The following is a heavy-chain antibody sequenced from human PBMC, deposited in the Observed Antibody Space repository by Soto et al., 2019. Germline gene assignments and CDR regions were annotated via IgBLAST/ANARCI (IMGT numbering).Heavy chain of an antibody. CDR3: ARPGNYGSGSYLYYLDY. J-gene: IGHJ4*02. CDR1: GRSLSGYY. Sequence: PSETLSLTCAVYGRSLSGYYWSWIRQPPGKGLEWIGEINHSGSTNYNPSLKSRVTISVDTSKNQFSLKLSSVTAADTAVYYCARPGNYGSGSYLYYLDYWGQGTLVTVS. V-gene: IGHV4-34*01. D-gene: IGHD3-10*01. CDR2: INHSGST.